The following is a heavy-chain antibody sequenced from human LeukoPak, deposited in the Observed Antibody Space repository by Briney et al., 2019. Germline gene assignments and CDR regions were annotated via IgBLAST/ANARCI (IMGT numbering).Heavy chain of an antibody. V-gene: IGHV1-24*01. D-gene: IGHD2-2*01. CDR2: YDPEHEET. CDR1: GYTFTGYY. J-gene: IGHJ6*02. CDR3: ITPLGYCSSASCRHGMDV. Sequence: GASVKVSCKASGYTFTGYYMHWVRQAPGKGLEWMGGYDPEHEETIYAQKFQGRVTMTEDTSSDTAYMELSSLRSEDTAVYYCITPLGYCSSASCRHGMDVWGQGTTVIVS.